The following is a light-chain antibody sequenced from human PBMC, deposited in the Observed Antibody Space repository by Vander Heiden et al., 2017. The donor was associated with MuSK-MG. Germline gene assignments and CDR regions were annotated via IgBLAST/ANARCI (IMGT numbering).Light chain of an antibody. V-gene: IGKV1-9*01. CDR2: GAS. J-gene: IGKJ4*01. CDR1: QDMTTS. CDR3: HQLKSYPLT. Sequence: IQLTQSPSSLSASVGDIVTITCRASQDMTTSLAWYQQRPGNAPKLLIYGASTFLSGVPSTFRGSGSGTSFSLTISNLLPADVATSYCHQLKSYPLTFGGGTRVEIK.